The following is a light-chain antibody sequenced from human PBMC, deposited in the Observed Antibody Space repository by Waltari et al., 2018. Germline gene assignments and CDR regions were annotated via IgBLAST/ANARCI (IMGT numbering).Light chain of an antibody. CDR2: EAS. V-gene: IGKV3-15*01. Sequence: EIVMTQSPDTLSVSPGERATFSCRASQSVSGNLAWYQQQRGQAPRPLIYEASTRATSIPARFRGSGSGTAFTLTISSLQSEDSAVSYCQQYNHWPPITFGQGTRLEIK. CDR1: QSVSGN. J-gene: IGKJ5*01. CDR3: QQYNHWPPIT.